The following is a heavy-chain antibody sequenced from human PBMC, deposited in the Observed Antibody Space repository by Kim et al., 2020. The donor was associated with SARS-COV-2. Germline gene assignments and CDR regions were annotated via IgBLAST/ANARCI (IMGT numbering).Heavy chain of an antibody. CDR3: AKNCVVVVGPLGSWI. J-gene: IGHJ4*02. Sequence: GGSLRLSCAASGFTWSRYAMSWVRQAPGKGLEWVSTISGSGTSTYYADSVKGRFTVSRDNFKNTLYLQKNSLRVEDTAVYYCAKNCVVVVGPLGSWIWGQGTLVTVSS. CDR1: GFTWSRYA. D-gene: IGHD3-22*01. V-gene: IGHV3-23*01. CDR2: ISGSGTST.